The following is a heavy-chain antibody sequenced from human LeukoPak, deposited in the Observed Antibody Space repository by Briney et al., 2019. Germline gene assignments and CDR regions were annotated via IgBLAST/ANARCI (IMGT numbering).Heavy chain of an antibody. CDR3: ARDFHCSGGSCYPPGDY. CDR2: INPSGGST. CDR1: GYTFTSYY. Sequence: ASVKLSCKASGYTFTSYYMHWVRQAPGQGLEWMGIINPSGGSTSYAQKFQGRVTMTRDTSTSTVYMELSSLRSGDTAVYYCARDFHCSGGSCYPPGDYWGQGTLVTVSS. J-gene: IGHJ4*02. D-gene: IGHD2-15*01. V-gene: IGHV1-46*01.